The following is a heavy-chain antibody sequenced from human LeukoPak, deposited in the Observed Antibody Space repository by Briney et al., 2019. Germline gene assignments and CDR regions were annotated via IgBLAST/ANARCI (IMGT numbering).Heavy chain of an antibody. CDR1: GGSISSGDYY. CDR3: ARDSCSSTSCCTHYYYGMDV. D-gene: IGHD2-2*02. Sequence: PSQTLSLTCTVSGGSISSGDYYWSWIRQPPGKGLEWIGYIYYSGSTYYNPSVKSRVTISVDTSKNQFSLKLSSVTAADTAVYYCARDSCSSTSCCTHYYYGMDVWGQGTTVTVSS. V-gene: IGHV4-30-4*01. J-gene: IGHJ6*02. CDR2: IYYSGST.